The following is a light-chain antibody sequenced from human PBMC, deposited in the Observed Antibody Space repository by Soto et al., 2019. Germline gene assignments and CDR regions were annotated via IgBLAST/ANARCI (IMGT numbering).Light chain of an antibody. Sequence: DLQMTQSPSSLSASVGDRVTITCRASQSIYNFLNWYQQKPGKAPKLLIYGASTLQSGVPSRFSGSGAGTDFSLTISSLQPEDFATYYCHQSYSTPPETFGQGTKVEVK. CDR2: GAS. V-gene: IGKV1-39*01. J-gene: IGKJ1*01. CDR1: QSIYNF. CDR3: HQSYSTPPET.